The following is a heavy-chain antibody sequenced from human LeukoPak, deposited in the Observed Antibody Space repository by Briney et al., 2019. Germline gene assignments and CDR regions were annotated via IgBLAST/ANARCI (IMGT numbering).Heavy chain of an antibody. CDR3: ATDPGGLPAAILSC. CDR1: GYTLTELS. CDR2: FDPEDGET. J-gene: IGHJ4*02. Sequence: ASVKVSCKVPGYTLTELSMHWVRQAPGKGLEWMGGFDPEDGETIYAQKFQGRVTMTEDTSTDTAYMELSSLRSEDTAVYYCATDPGGLPAAILSCWGQGTLVTVSS. V-gene: IGHV1-24*01. D-gene: IGHD2-2*02.